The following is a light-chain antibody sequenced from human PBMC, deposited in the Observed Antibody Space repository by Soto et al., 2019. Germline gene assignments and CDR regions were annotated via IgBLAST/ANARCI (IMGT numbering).Light chain of an antibody. J-gene: IGKJ1*01. CDR1: QSVRSN. CDR3: QQYNNWPRT. Sequence: EIVMTQSPVTLSVSPGERATLSCRASQSVRSNLAWYQQKPGQAPRLRIYGASTRATGMPARFSGSGSGTEFTLTISSLQSEDFAVYYCQQYNNWPRTFGQGTKVEIK. CDR2: GAS. V-gene: IGKV3-15*01.